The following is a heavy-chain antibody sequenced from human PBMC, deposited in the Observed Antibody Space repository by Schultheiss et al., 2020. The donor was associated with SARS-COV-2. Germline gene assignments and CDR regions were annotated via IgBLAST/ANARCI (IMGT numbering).Heavy chain of an antibody. CDR2: ISYDGSNK. D-gene: IGHD2-2*01. CDR3: AKDDVVVVPAASYYYGMDV. Sequence: GGSLRLSCAASGFTFSNYGMYWVRQAPGKGLEWVAVISYDGSNKYYADSVKGRFTISRDNSKNTLYLQMNSLRAEDTAVYYCAKDDVVVVPAASYYYGMDVWGQGTTVTVSS. V-gene: IGHV3-30*19. CDR1: GFTFSNYG. J-gene: IGHJ6*02.